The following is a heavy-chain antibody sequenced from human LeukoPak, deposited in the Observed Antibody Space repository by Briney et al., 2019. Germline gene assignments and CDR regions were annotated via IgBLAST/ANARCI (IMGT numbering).Heavy chain of an antibody. CDR3: AKSVYYSDSSGYRPYYFDY. J-gene: IGHJ4*02. Sequence: GESLQISCKGSGYSINNYWIGWVRQMPGKGLEWMGIIYPGDSDTRYSPSFQGQVTISADKSISTAYLQWSSLKASDTAMYYCAKSVYYSDSSGYRPYYFDYWGQGTLVTVSS. D-gene: IGHD3-22*01. CDR1: GYSINNYW. V-gene: IGHV5-51*01. CDR2: IYPGDSDT.